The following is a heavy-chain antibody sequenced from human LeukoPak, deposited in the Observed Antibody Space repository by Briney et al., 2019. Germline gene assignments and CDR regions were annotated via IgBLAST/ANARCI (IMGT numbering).Heavy chain of an antibody. CDR1: GFTFSSYW. V-gene: IGHV3-74*01. J-gene: IGHJ4*02. CDR3: AKPPRVVVVTAFDS. CDR2: IASDGSST. Sequence: GALRLSCAASGFTFSSYWMNWVRQAPGKGLVWVSRIASDGSSTTYADSVKGRFTISRDNSKNMVYVQMNSLRAEDTAVYFCAKPPRVVVVTAFDSWGQGTLVTVSS. D-gene: IGHD2-21*02.